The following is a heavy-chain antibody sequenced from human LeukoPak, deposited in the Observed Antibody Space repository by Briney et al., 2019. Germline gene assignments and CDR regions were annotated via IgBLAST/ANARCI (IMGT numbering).Heavy chain of an antibody. CDR3: ARVVRMGPDY. Sequence: SETLSLTCTVSGGSISSGGYYWSWIRQHPGKGLEWIGYIYYSGSTYYNPSLKSRVTISVDTSKNQFSLKLSSVTAADTTVYYCARVVRMGPDYWGQGTLVTVSS. D-gene: IGHD4-23*01. CDR1: GGSISSGGYY. V-gene: IGHV4-31*03. CDR2: IYYSGST. J-gene: IGHJ4*02.